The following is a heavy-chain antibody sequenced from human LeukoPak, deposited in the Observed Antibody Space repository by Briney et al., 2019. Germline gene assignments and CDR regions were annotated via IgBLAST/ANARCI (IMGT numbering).Heavy chain of an antibody. D-gene: IGHD3-10*01. J-gene: IGHJ4*02. CDR3: ARFYGSGSPAAGKFDY. Sequence: GGSLRLSCAASGFTFSSYWMSWVRQAPGKGLEWVANTKQDGSEKYYVDSVKGRFTISRDNATNSLYLQMNSLRAEDTAVYYCARFYGSGSPAAGKFDYWGQGTLVTVSS. CDR1: GFTFSSYW. CDR2: TKQDGSEK. V-gene: IGHV3-7*05.